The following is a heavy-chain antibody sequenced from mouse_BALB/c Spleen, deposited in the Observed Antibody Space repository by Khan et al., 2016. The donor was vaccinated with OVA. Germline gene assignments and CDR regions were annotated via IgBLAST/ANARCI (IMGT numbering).Heavy chain of an antibody. CDR3: ARPPYVSYVLVY. J-gene: IGHJ4*01. V-gene: IGHV9-3-1*01. D-gene: IGHD1-1*01. CDR1: GYTFTNFG. CDR2: INTYTGEP. Sequence: QIQLVQSGPELKKPGETVKISCKASGYTFTNFGMNWVKQAPGKGLKWMGWINTYTGEPTYADDFKGRFAFSLETSANTAYLQISNLKNEDSATDFCARPPYVSYVLVYWGQGTSVTVSS.